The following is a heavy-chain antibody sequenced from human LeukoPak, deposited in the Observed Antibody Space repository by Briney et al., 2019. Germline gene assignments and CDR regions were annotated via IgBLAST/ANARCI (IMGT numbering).Heavy chain of an antibody. Sequence: SETLSLTCTVSGGSISSSSYHWGWIRQPPGKGLEWIGSIYYSGSTYYNPSLKSRVTISVDTSKNQFSLKLSSVTAADTAVYYCVRDSDYGDWADAFDIWGQGTMVTVSS. CDR3: VRDSDYGDWADAFDI. J-gene: IGHJ3*02. CDR2: IYYSGST. V-gene: IGHV4-39*07. D-gene: IGHD4-17*01. CDR1: GGSISSSSYH.